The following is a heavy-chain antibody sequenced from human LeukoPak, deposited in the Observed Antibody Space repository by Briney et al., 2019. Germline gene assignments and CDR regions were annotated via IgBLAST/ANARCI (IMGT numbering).Heavy chain of an antibody. D-gene: IGHD5-24*01. J-gene: IGHJ4*02. V-gene: IGHV4-59*01. CDR2: IYYSGST. CDR3: AREDGRWLQFVY. CDR1: GGSISSYY. Sequence: SETPSLTCTVSGGSISSYYWSWIRQPPGKGLEWIGYIYYSGSTNYNPSLKSRVTISVDTSKNQFSLKLSSVTAADTAVYYCAREDGRWLQFVYWGQGTLVTVSS.